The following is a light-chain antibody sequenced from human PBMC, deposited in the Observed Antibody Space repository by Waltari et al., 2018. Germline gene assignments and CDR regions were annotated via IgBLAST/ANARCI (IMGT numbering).Light chain of an antibody. CDR1: QSVSRSY. CDR2: GAF. V-gene: IGKV3-20*01. Sequence: DIVLTQSAATLSLSPGERASLSCRASQSVSRSYLAWYQQKPGQPPRLLIYGAFSRATGIPDRFSGSGSGTDFTLTISRLEPEDFAVYYCQQYGSSPLTFGGGTKVEIK. CDR3: QQYGSSPLT. J-gene: IGKJ4*01.